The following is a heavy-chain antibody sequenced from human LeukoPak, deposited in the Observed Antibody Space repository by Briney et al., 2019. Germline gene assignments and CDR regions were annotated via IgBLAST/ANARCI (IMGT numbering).Heavy chain of an antibody. CDR2: ISSSGSTI. V-gene: IGHV3-48*03. D-gene: IGHD3-9*01. J-gene: IGHJ4*02. CDR1: GFTFSSYE. Sequence: GRSLRLSCAASGFTFSSYEMNWVRQAPGKGLEWVSYISSSGSTIYYADSVKGRFTISRDNAKNSLYLQMNSLRAEDTAVYYCALYFDWLWGGNLDYWGQGTLVTVSS. CDR3: ALYFDWLWGGNLDY.